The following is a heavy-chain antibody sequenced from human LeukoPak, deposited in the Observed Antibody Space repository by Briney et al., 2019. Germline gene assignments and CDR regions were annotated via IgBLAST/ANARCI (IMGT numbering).Heavy chain of an antibody. CDR3: AKDKDFGFDY. CDR1: GFTFSSYG. CDR2: ISYDGSNK. V-gene: IGHV3-30*18. Sequence: GRSLRLSCAASGFTFSSYGMHWVRQDPGKGLEWVAVISYDGSNKYYADSVKGRFTISRENSKNTLYLQMNSLRAEDTAVYYCAKDKDFGFDYWGQGTLVTVSS. J-gene: IGHJ4*02. D-gene: IGHD3-10*01.